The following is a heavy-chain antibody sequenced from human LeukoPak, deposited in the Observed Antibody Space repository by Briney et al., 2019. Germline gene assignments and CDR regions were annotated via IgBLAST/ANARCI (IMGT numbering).Heavy chain of an antibody. CDR1: GYNFISYY. Sequence: ASVKVSCKASGYNFISYYMHWVRQAPGQGLEWMGIINPSGGSTSYAQKFQDRVTMTRDTSTSTVYMELSSLKSEDTAVYYYAREDVVLVDAVRYYYYGMDVWGQGTTVTVSS. CDR3: AREDVVLVDAVRYYYYGMDV. D-gene: IGHD2-8*01. V-gene: IGHV1-46*01. J-gene: IGHJ6*02. CDR2: INPSGGST.